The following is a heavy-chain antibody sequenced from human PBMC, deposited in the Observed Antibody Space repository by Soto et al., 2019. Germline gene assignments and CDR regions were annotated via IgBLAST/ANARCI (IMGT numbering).Heavy chain of an antibody. J-gene: IGHJ6*02. Sequence: GASVKVSCKASGYTFTSYDINCVRQATGQGLEWMGWMNPNSGNTGYAQKFQGRVTMTRNTSISTAYMELSSLRSEDTAVYYCARGRDHITIFGVVIKRGGAYYYGMDVWGQGTTVTVSS. V-gene: IGHV1-8*01. CDR1: GYTFTSYD. CDR3: ARGRDHITIFGVVIKRGGAYYYGMDV. CDR2: MNPNSGNT. D-gene: IGHD3-3*01.